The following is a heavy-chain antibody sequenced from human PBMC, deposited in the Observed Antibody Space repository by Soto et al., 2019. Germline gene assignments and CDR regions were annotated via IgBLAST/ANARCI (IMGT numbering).Heavy chain of an antibody. CDR3: ARDLTAAGWYGSHYGMDV. CDR1: GGTFSSYA. V-gene: IGHV1-69*12. J-gene: IGHJ6*02. CDR2: IIPIFGTA. Sequence: QVQLVQSGAEVKKPGSSVKVSCKASGGTFSSYAISWVRQAPGQGLEWMGGIIPIFGTANYAQKFQGRVTITADESTSTAYMELSSRRSEDTAVYYCARDLTAAGWYGSHYGMDVWGQGTTVTVSS. D-gene: IGHD6-19*01.